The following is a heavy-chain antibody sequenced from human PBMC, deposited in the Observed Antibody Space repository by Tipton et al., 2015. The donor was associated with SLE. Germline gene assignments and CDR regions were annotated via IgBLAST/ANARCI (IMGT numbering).Heavy chain of an antibody. Sequence: TLSLTCTVSGGSLTNYYWGWIRQPPGKGLEWVGNIFYAGSPNYNPSFTSRLTMSVDMSKNQFSLRLTSVTPADTAVYFCARGELIEGFDPWGQGTLVTVAA. CDR2: IFYAGSP. CDR3: ARGELIEGFDP. V-gene: IGHV4-59*01. D-gene: IGHD3-22*01. J-gene: IGHJ5*02. CDR1: GGSLTNYY.